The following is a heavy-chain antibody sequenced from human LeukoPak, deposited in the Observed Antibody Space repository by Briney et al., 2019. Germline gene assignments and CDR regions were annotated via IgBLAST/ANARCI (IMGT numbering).Heavy chain of an antibody. CDR1: GGSISSYY. D-gene: IGHD2-21*01. CDR2: IYYSGST. Sequence: KTSETLSLTCTVSGGSISSYYWSWIRQPPGKGLEWVGYIYYSGSTNYNPSLKSRVTMSVDTSKNQFSLKLSSVTAADTAVYYCARTGSGRYGGESGNFDYWGQGTLVTVSS. J-gene: IGHJ4*02. CDR3: ARTGSGRYGGESGNFDY. V-gene: IGHV4-59*01.